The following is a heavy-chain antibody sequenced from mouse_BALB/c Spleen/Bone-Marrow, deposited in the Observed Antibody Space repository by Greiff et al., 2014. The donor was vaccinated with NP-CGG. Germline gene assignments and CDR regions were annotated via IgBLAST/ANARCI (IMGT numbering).Heavy chain of an antibody. V-gene: IGHV1-9*01. Sequence: QVQLKESEADLMKPGASVKISCKATGYRFNSYWIEWVKQRPGHGLEWIGEILPGSGSTNFNEKFKGKATFTAYTSSNTAYMQISSLTSEDSAVYYCARLGIRSFDYWGQGTTLTVSS. CDR3: ARLGIRSFDY. D-gene: IGHD3-1*01. J-gene: IGHJ2*01. CDR1: GYRFNSYW. CDR2: ILPGSGST.